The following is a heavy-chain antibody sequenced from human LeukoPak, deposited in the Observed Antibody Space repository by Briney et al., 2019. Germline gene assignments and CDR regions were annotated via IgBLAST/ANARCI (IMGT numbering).Heavy chain of an antibody. D-gene: IGHD3-3*01. Sequence: GASVKVSCNVSGYTLTQLSVHWVRQAPGKGLEWMGGFDVEDDEIIYAQKFQGRVTMTEDTSTDTAYMELSSLRSEDTAVYYCATNRQIMMLGVVIMPAFDIWGQGTMVTVSS. V-gene: IGHV1-24*01. CDR3: ATNRQIMMLGVVIMPAFDI. CDR1: GYTLTQLS. CDR2: FDVEDDEI. J-gene: IGHJ3*02.